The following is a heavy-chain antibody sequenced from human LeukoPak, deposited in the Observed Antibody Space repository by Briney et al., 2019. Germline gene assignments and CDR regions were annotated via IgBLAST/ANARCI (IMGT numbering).Heavy chain of an antibody. D-gene: IGHD5-18*01. CDR2: IYHSGTT. CDR1: GGSISSDY. V-gene: IGHV4-59*08. Sequence: PSETLSLTCTVSGGSISSDYWTWIRQPPGKGLEWIGYIYHSGTTNYNPSLKSRVTMSIDTSKNQFSLKLSSVTAADTAVYYCARHLNTPMVKAHFDYWGQGTLITVSS. J-gene: IGHJ4*02. CDR3: ARHLNTPMVKAHFDY.